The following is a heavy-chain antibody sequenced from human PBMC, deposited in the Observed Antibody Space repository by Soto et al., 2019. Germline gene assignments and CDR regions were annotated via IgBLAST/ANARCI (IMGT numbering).Heavy chain of an antibody. V-gene: IGHV3-11*01. CDR2: ISSSGSTI. CDR1: GFTFSDYY. Sequence: TGGPLRLSCAAPGFTFSDYYMSWIRQAPGKGLEWVSYISSSGSTIYYADSVKGRFTISRDNAKNSLYLQMNNLRAEDTAVYYCARARTNNDYWGQGTLVTVSS. J-gene: IGHJ4*02. CDR3: ARARTNNDY.